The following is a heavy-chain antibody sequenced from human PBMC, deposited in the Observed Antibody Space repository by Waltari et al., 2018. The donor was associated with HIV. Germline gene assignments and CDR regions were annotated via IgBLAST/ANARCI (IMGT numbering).Heavy chain of an antibody. V-gene: IGHV1-8*01. Sequence: QMQLVQSEAEVKKPGASVKVSCKASGYNFADYDINWVRQATGQGFEWMGWMNPNSGNTGLAQKFQGRVTMTRNTSMSTAYMTMFSLTSEDTAVYYCARWGYGDKTYYYYYAMDVWGPGTTVTVSS. J-gene: IGHJ6*02. D-gene: IGHD4-17*01. CDR1: GYNFADYD. CDR3: ARWGYGDKTYYYYYAMDV. CDR2: MNPNSGNT.